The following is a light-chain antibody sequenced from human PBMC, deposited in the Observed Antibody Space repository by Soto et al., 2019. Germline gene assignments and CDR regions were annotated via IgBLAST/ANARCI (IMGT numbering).Light chain of an antibody. CDR1: QTISSY. CDR2: SAS. Sequence: DIQMTQSPSSLSASIGDRVTITCRASQTISSYLNWYQQKTGAAPKILIYSASTLQTGVPSRFSGSGFGTDYTLTISSLQPADFDIYYCQQTFRNPHTFGQGTKVDIK. V-gene: IGKV1-39*01. CDR3: QQTFRNPHT. J-gene: IGKJ2*01.